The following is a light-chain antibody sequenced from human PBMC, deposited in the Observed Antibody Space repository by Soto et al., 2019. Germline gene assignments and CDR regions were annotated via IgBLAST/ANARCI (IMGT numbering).Light chain of an antibody. CDR1: SSNIGSNT. V-gene: IGLV1-44*01. CDR3: AAWDDSLNGVV. J-gene: IGLJ2*01. CDR2: SNN. Sequence: HSALTQAPSASGIPGQRVTISCSGSSSNIGSNTVNWYQQLPGTAPKLLIYSNNQRPSGVPDRFSGSKSGTSASLAISGLQSEDEADYYCAAWDDSLNGVVFGGGTQLTVL.